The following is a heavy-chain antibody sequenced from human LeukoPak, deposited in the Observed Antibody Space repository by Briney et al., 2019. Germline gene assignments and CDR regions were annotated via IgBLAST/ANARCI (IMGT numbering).Heavy chain of an antibody. CDR2: ISYDGFNN. Sequence: GALRLSCAASGFIFSRYAMHLVRQAPGKGLEWVALISYDGFNNDYADSVKRRFTISNDNSKNTLYLQINSLRPEATAVYYCARSFGGSYPHFDYWGQGTLVTVSS. CDR1: GFIFSRYA. CDR3: ARSFGGSYPHFDY. D-gene: IGHD1-26*01. V-gene: IGHV3-30-3*01. J-gene: IGHJ4*02.